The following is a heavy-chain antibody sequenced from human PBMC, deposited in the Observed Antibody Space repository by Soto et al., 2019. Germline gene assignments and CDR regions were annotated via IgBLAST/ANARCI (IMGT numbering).Heavy chain of an antibody. CDR1: GFTFNKYG. CDR2: ITPDGGTT. CDR3: AKTFHDSGGYFYDY. V-gene: IGHV3-64*02. D-gene: IGHD3-22*01. Sequence: GSLRLSCAASGFTFNKYGMHWVRQAPGKGLEYVSAITPDGGTTYYADSVKGRFTIFRDNSKNTLYLQMGSLSAEDMAVYYCAKTFHDSGGYFYDYWGQGA. J-gene: IGHJ4*02.